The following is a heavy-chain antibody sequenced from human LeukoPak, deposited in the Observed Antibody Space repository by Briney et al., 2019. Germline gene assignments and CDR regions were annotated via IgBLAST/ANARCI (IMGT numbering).Heavy chain of an antibody. Sequence: ASVKVSCKASGYTFSSYGVTWVRQAPGQGLEWMGWISAHTGHTSYAQKLQDRITMTTDTSTSTAYMELRSLRPDDTAVYFCARASGYSYGPRDYWGQGTLVTVSS. J-gene: IGHJ4*02. D-gene: IGHD5-18*01. V-gene: IGHV1-18*01. CDR3: ARASGYSYGPRDY. CDR1: GYTFSSYG. CDR2: ISAHTGHT.